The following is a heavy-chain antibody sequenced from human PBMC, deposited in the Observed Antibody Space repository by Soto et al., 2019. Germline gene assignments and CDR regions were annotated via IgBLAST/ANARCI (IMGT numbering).Heavy chain of an antibody. D-gene: IGHD1-26*01. CDR1: GGSISSHGYY. V-gene: IGHV4-39*01. J-gene: IGHJ4*02. Sequence: SETLSLTCTVSGGSISSHGYYWGWIRQPPGKGLEWIGTIYYSGTTFYNPSLKSRVTISVDTSKNQLSLKLSSVTAADTAVYYCARHAGGVSQTDYWGKGTLVTVSS. CDR2: IYYSGTT. CDR3: ARHAGGVSQTDY.